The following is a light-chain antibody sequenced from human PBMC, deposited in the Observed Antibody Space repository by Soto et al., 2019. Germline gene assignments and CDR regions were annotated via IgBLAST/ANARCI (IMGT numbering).Light chain of an antibody. CDR2: DVR. V-gene: IGLV2-14*03. CDR3: GAYKARSTLV. J-gene: IGLJ3*02. CDR1: ICDVGAYNL. Sequence: QSVLTQPPSVSGSPGQSITISCSGTICDVGAYNLVSWYQHHPGTAPKLIIYDVRNRPSGISSRFSGSRSGTTASLTISGLQPEDEGDYCCGAYKARSTLVFGGGTQLTVL.